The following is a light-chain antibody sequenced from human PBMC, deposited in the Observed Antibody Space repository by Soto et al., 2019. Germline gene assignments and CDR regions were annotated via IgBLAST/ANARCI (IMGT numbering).Light chain of an antibody. Sequence: EIVLTQSPATLSLSPGERATLSCRASQSVSSYLAWYQQKPGQAPRLLIYDASNRATGIPARFSGSGSGTDLTLTISRLEPEDFAVYYCQQYDTSPRTFGQGTTGDIK. CDR3: QQYDTSPRT. V-gene: IGKV3-11*01. CDR2: DAS. J-gene: IGKJ1*01. CDR1: QSVSSY.